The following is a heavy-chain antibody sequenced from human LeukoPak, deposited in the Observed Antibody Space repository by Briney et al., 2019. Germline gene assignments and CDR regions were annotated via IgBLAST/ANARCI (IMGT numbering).Heavy chain of an antibody. CDR1: GFTFSSYS. D-gene: IGHD3-10*01. J-gene: IGHJ4*02. V-gene: IGHV3-21*01. Sequence: GGSLRLSCAASGFTFSSYSMNWVRQAPGKGLEWVSSISSSSSYIYYADSVKGRFTISRDNAKNSLYLQMNSLRAKDTAVYYCARGGRAEWFRELSHYFDYWGQGTLVTVSS. CDR3: ARGGRAEWFRELSHYFDY. CDR2: ISSSSSYI.